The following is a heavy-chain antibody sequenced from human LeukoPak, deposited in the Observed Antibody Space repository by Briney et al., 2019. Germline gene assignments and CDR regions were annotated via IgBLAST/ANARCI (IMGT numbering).Heavy chain of an antibody. V-gene: IGHV1-18*01. D-gene: IGHD2-15*01. Sequence: GASVKVSCKASGYTFTSYGISWVRQAPGQGLEWMGWISAYNGNTNYAQKLQGRVTMTTDTSTSTAYMELRSLRSDDTAVYYCATTGGYCSGGGCRNWFDPWGQGTLVTVSS. CDR1: GYTFTSYG. CDR2: ISAYNGNT. J-gene: IGHJ5*02. CDR3: ATTGGYCSGGGCRNWFDP.